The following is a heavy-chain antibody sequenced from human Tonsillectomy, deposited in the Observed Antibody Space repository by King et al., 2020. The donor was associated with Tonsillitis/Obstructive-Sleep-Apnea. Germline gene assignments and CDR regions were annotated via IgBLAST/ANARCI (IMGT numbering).Heavy chain of an antibody. Sequence: VQLVESGGGLVQPGGSLKLSCAASRFTLSDSAVNWVRQASGEGLEWVGRIRSQVNNYATTYAASVRGRFTISRDDSKNMAYLQLNSLRIDDTAMYYCTRHFFPDYPGDDAFDLWGRGTMVTVSS. V-gene: IGHV3-73*02. D-gene: IGHD4-11*01. CDR2: IRSQVNNYAT. J-gene: IGHJ3*01. CDR1: RFTLSDSA. CDR3: TRHFFPDYPGDDAFDL.